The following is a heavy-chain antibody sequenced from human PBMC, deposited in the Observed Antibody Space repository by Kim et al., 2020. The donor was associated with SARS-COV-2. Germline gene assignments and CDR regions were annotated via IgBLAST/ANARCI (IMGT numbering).Heavy chain of an antibody. V-gene: IGHV3-74*01. CDR3: ARGYSGTFDI. CDR2: VNTDGTTT. D-gene: IGHD2-15*01. Sequence: GGSLRLSCAASGFTFSSYGMHWVRQAPGKGLVWVSRVNTDGTTTDYADSVKGRFTISRDNAKNTLYLQMNSLRAEDTAVYYCARGYSGTFDIWGQGTMVTVSS. J-gene: IGHJ3*02. CDR1: GFTFSSYG.